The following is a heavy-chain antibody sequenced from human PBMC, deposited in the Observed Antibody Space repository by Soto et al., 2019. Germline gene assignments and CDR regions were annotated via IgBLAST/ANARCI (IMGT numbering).Heavy chain of an antibody. Sequence: GGSLRLSCAASGFTFSDYYMSWIRQAPGKGLEWVSYISSSGSTIYYADSVKGRFTISRDNAKNSLYLQMNSLRAEDTAVYYCARALTYYDILTAFDPWGQGTLVTVSS. J-gene: IGHJ5*02. CDR1: GFTFSDYY. CDR2: ISSSGSTI. CDR3: ARALTYYDILTAFDP. D-gene: IGHD3-9*01. V-gene: IGHV3-11*01.